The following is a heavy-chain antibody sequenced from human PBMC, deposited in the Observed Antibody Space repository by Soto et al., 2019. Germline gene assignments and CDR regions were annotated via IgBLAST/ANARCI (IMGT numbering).Heavy chain of an antibody. Sequence: PGGSLRLSCAASGFTFSSYSMNWVRQAPGKGLGWVSYISSSSSTIYYADSVKGRFTISRDNAKNSLYLQMNSLRDEDTAVYYCARDSGAHFWSGLNWFDPWGKGTLVTVSS. CDR2: ISSSSSTI. CDR3: ARDSGAHFWSGLNWFDP. D-gene: IGHD3-3*02. V-gene: IGHV3-48*02. J-gene: IGHJ5*02. CDR1: GFTFSSYS.